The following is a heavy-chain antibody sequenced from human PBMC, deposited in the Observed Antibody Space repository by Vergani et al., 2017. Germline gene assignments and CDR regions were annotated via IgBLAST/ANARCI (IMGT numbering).Heavy chain of an antibody. Sequence: EVQLLESGGGLVQPGGSLRLSCAASGFTFSSYAMSWVRQAPGKGLEWVSVIYSGGSSTYYADSVKGRFTISRDNSKNTLYLQMNSLRAEDTAVYYCAKDLLAAAGTDYWGQGTLVTVSS. CDR2: IYSGGSST. CDR3: AKDLLAAAGTDY. J-gene: IGHJ4*02. D-gene: IGHD6-13*01. V-gene: IGHV3-23*03. CDR1: GFTFSSYA.